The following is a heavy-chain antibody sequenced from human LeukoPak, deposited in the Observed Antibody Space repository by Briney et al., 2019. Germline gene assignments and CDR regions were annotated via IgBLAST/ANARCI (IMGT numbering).Heavy chain of an antibody. CDR2: ISWNSGSI. V-gene: IGHV3-9*01. J-gene: IGHJ4*02. D-gene: IGHD6-19*01. Sequence: GGSLRLSCAASGFTFSSYWMHWVRQAPGKGLEWVSGISWNSGSIGYADSVKGRFTISRDNAKNSLYLQMNSLRAEDTALYYCAKSPLAVAGTGGFFVYWGQGTLVTVSS. CDR1: GFTFSSYW. CDR3: AKSPLAVAGTGGFFVY.